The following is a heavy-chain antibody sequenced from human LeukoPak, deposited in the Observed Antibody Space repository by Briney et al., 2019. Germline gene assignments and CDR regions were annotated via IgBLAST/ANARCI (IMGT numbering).Heavy chain of an antibody. J-gene: IGHJ4*02. D-gene: IGHD6-19*01. CDR2: IYTSGNT. CDR3: ARVGIAVAGSLDYFDY. V-gene: IGHV4-61*02. Sequence: SETLSLTCTVSGGSISSGDYYWSWIRQPAGKGLEWIGRIYTSGNTNYNPSLDSRVTISVDTPKNQFSLKLSSVTAADTAVYYCARVGIAVAGSLDYFDYRGQGTLVTVSS. CDR1: GGSISSGDYY.